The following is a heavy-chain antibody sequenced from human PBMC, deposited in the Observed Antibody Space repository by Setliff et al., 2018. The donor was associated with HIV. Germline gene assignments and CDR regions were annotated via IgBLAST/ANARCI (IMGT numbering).Heavy chain of an antibody. J-gene: IGHJ3*02. CDR3: AKDLSGYSSSWYFAFDI. Sequence: GGSLRLSCAASGFTFGSYAMHWVRQAPGRGLEWVAAISYDGSDKFYADSVKGRFTISRDNSKNTLYLQMNSLRAEDTAVYYCAKDLSGYSSSWYFAFDIWGQGTMVTVSS. D-gene: IGHD6-13*01. CDR1: GFTFGSYA. V-gene: IGHV3-30*14. CDR2: ISYDGSDK.